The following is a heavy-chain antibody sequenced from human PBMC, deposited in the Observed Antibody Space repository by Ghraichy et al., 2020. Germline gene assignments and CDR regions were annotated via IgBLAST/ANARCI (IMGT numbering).Heavy chain of an antibody. CDR2: INPNSGGT. CDR3: ATSYYYDSSGYYSGADYYYMDV. V-gene: IGHV1-2*04. D-gene: IGHD3-22*01. J-gene: IGHJ6*03. Sequence: ASVKVSRKASGYTFTGYYMHWVRRAPGQGLEWMGWINPNSGGTNYAQKFQGWVTMTRDTSISTAYMELSRLRSDDTAVYYCATSYYYDSSGYYSGADYYYMDVWGKGTTVTVSS. CDR1: GYTFTGYY.